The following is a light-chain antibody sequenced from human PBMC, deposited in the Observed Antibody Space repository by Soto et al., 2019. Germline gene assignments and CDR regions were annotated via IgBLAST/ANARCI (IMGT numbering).Light chain of an antibody. CDR1: QSVSSSY. CDR3: QHYGSTPWT. V-gene: IGKV3-20*01. CDR2: GAS. J-gene: IGKJ1*01. Sequence: EIVLTQSPGTLSLSPGERATLSCRASQSVSSSYLAWYQQKPGQAPRLLIYGASRRATGIPDRITGSGSGTDFTLTISRLEPEDFAVYYCQHYGSTPWTFGQGTKVDIK.